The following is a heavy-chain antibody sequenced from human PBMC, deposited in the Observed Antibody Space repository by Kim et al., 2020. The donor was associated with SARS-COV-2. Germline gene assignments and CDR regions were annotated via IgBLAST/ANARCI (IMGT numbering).Heavy chain of an antibody. Sequence: SQTLSLTCAISGDSDSSNSAAWNWIRQSPSRGLEWLGRTYYRSKWYNDYAVSVKSRITINPDTSKNQFSLQLNSVTPEDTAVYYCARDPLYSSGSKSRSGSKSPKVQHNWFDPWGQGTLVTVSS. CDR3: ARDPLYSSGSKSRSGSKSPKVQHNWFDP. D-gene: IGHD6-19*01. J-gene: IGHJ5*02. CDR1: GDSDSSNSAA. CDR2: TYYRSKWYN. V-gene: IGHV6-1*01.